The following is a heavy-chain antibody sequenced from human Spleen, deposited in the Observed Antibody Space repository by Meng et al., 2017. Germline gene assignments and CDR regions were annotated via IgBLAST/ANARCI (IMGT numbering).Heavy chain of an antibody. V-gene: IGHV3-23*01. J-gene: IGHJ4*02. CDR3: AKVGTARVLGPRALDY. Sequence: GESLKISCGASGFTFSNYAMNWVRPAPGKGLEWVSSISASGANTYYADSVKGRFTISRDNSEDTVYLQMNSLRAEDTAVYYCAKVGTARVLGPRALDYWGQGRKVTVSS. CDR2: ISASGANT. CDR1: GFTFSNYA. D-gene: IGHD5-18*01.